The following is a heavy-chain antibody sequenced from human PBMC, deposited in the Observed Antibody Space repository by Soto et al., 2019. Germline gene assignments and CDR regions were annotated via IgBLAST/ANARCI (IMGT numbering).Heavy chain of an antibody. CDR3: ARGYDYSYYHYWYFDF. CDR1: GASISSGGHS. J-gene: IGHJ2*01. Sequence: SETLSLTCAVSGASISSGGHSWSWIRQPPGKGLEWIGYIYHSGSTYYNPSLKSRVTISVDRSKNQFSLKLSSVTAADTAVYYCARGYDYSYYHYWYFDFWGRGTLVTVS. CDR2: IYHSGST. D-gene: IGHD4-4*01. V-gene: IGHV4-30-2*01.